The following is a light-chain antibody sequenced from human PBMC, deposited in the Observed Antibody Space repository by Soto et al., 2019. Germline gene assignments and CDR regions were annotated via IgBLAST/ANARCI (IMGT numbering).Light chain of an antibody. CDR3: PQRYFRPPT. V-gene: IGKV1-39*01. Sequence: DIQMTQSPSSLSASVGDRITITCRASERISTFLNWYQHKSGKAPKLLIFAATSLQSRVPSRYSGRASGTEFTLTISSLQPEDFATYDCPQRYFRPPTFGQGTKVEIK. CDR1: ERISTF. CDR2: AAT. J-gene: IGKJ1*01.